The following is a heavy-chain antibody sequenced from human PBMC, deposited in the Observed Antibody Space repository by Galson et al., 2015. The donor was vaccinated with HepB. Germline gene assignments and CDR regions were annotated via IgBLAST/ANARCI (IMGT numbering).Heavy chain of an antibody. V-gene: IGHV3-30-3*01. CDR1: GFTFSSYA. J-gene: IGHJ6*02. CDR2: ISYDGSNK. D-gene: IGHD6-13*01. CDR3: ARESAAAGTNYYYGMDV. Sequence: SLRLSCAASGFTFSSYAMHWVRQAPGKGLEWVAVISYDGSNKYYADSVKGRFTISRDNSKNTLYLQMNSLRAEDTAVYYCARESAAAGTNYYYGMDVWGQGTTVTVSS.